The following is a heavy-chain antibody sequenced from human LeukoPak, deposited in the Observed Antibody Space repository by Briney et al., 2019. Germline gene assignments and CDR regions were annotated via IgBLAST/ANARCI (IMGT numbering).Heavy chain of an antibody. CDR1: GGSISSYY. CDR2: IYYSGST. D-gene: IGHD1-26*01. V-gene: IGHV4-59*01. J-gene: IGHJ4*02. Sequence: SETLSLTCTVSGGSISSYYWSWIRQPPGKGLEWIGYIYYSGSTNYNPSLKSRVTISVDTSKDQFSLKLSSVTAADTAVYYCAREGGYSGSYFDYWGQGTLVTVSS. CDR3: AREGGYSGSYFDY.